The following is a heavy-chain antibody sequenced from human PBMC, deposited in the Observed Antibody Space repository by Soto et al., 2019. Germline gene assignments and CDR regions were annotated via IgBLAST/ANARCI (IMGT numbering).Heavy chain of an antibody. V-gene: IGHV1-69*01. CDR1: GGTFSSYA. Sequence: QVQLVQSGAEVKKPGSSVKVSCKASGGTFSSYAISWVRQAPGQGLEWMGGIIPIFGTANYAQKFQGRVTITADESTSTADMELSSLRSEDTAVYYCAAGGVTMVRGAYYYYYGMDVWGQGTTVTVSS. J-gene: IGHJ6*02. CDR3: AAGGVTMVRGAYYYYYGMDV. CDR2: IIPIFGTA. D-gene: IGHD3-10*01.